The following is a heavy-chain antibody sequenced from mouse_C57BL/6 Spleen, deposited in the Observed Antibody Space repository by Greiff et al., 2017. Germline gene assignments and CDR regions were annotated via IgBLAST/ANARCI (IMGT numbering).Heavy chain of an antibody. CDR2: IDPSDSYT. CDR3: ARSAYYSNYGYFDY. Sequence: QVQLQQPGAELVMPGASVKLSCKASGYTFTSYWMHWVKQRPGQGLEWIGEIDPSDSYTNYNQKFKGKSTLTVDKSPSTAYMQLSSLTSEDSAVYYCARSAYYSNYGYFDYWGQGTTLTVSS. CDR1: GYTFTSYW. J-gene: IGHJ2*01. D-gene: IGHD2-5*01. V-gene: IGHV1-69*01.